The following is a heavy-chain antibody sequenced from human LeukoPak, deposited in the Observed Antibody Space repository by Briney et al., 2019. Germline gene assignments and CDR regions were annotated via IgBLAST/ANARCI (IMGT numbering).Heavy chain of an antibody. CDR1: GFTFSSYA. CDR2: ISGSGGST. Sequence: PGGSLRLSCTASGFTFSSYALTCVRQAPGKGLEWVSAISGSGGSTYYADSVKGRFAISRDNSKNTLYLQMNSLRAEDTAVYYCAKDPPAMIDYWGQGTLVTVSS. V-gene: IGHV3-23*01. D-gene: IGHD2-2*01. CDR3: AKDPPAMIDY. J-gene: IGHJ4*02.